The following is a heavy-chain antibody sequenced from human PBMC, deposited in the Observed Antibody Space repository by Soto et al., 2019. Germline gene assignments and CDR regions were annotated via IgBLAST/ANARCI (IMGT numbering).Heavy chain of an antibody. CDR1: GVSLSDYG. D-gene: IGHD3-3*01. J-gene: IGHJ6*02. Sequence: QVQLVESGGGVVQPGESLRLSCIASGVSLSDYGVHWVRQTPGKGLEWVAFIPNDGAKPFYVDSVKGQFTISRDNSKNTVYMQMTSLGRDDTAVYYCAKDMIAAVFAVVNGYYPGMAVWGQGTAVTVS. V-gene: IGHV3-30*02. CDR2: IPNDGAKP. CDR3: AKDMIAAVFAVVNGYYPGMAV.